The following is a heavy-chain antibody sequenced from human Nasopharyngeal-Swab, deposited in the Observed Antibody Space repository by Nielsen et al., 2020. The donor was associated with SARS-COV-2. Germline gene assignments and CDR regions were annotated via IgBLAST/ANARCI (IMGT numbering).Heavy chain of an antibody. V-gene: IGHV3-23*01. CDR2: MTRHGTT. CDR3: AKDHPGTGWPAFDS. D-gene: IGHD6-19*01. J-gene: IGHJ4*02. CDR1: GFAIDSSA. Sequence: GGSLRLSCSAPGFAIDSSAMSWVRQAPGKGLEWVASMTRHGTTYYAGSVRGRFSISRDEAKNTLSLQMGSLRAEDSAVYYCAKDHPGTGWPAFDSWGQGTLVTVSS.